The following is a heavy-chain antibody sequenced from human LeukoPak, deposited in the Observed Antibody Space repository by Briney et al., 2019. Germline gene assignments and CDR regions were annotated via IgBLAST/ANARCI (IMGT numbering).Heavy chain of an antibody. CDR2: IIPIFGTA. CDR1: GGTFSSYA. Sequence: ASVKVSCKASGGTFSSYAISWVRQAPGQGLGWMGGIIPIFGTANYAQKFQGRVTITADESTSTAYMELSSLRSEDTAVYYCARNTRDILTGYYYYYYGMDVWGKGTTVTVSS. V-gene: IGHV1-69*13. CDR3: ARNTRDILTGYYYYYYGMDV. J-gene: IGHJ6*04. D-gene: IGHD3-9*01.